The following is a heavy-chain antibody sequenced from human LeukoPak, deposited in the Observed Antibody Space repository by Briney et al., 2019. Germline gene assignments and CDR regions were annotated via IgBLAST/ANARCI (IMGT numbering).Heavy chain of an antibody. CDR1: GFTFSKHG. CDR2: ISPSGDIT. Sequence: GGSLRLSCAASGFTFSKHGMNWVRQAPGKGLEWVSGISPSGDITYYADSVRGRFTMSRDSAKDSLYLQMNSLRVEDTALYYCARIGLRVYGSHPFDYWGQGTLVTVSS. V-gene: IGHV3-23*01. CDR3: ARIGLRVYGSHPFDY. J-gene: IGHJ4*02. D-gene: IGHD6-6*01.